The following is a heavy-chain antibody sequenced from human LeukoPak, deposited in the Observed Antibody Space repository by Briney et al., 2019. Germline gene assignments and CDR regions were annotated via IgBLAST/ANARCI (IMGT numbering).Heavy chain of an antibody. D-gene: IGHD1-26*01. V-gene: IGHV1-2*02. Sequence: ASVKVSCKASGYTFTGYYMHWVRQAPGQGLEWMGWINPNSGGTNYAQKFQGRVTMTRDTSISTAYMELSRLRSDDTAAYYCARDSGVGATPTAWGQGTLVTVSS. CDR1: GYTFTGYY. CDR2: INPNSGGT. CDR3: ARDSGVGATPTA. J-gene: IGHJ5*02.